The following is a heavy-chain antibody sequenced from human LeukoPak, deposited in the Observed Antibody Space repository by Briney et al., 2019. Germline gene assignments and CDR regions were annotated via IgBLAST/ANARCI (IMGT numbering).Heavy chain of an antibody. CDR3: ARDTSAWRYGMDV. D-gene: IGHD6-19*01. Sequence: QPGGSLRLSCEASGFTFSSHWMSWVRQAPGKGLEWLAIIKQDGSEKDYVDSVTGRFTISRDNAKNSLYLQMNSLRDEDTAVYYYARDTSAWRYGMDVRGQGTTVTVSS. CDR1: GFTFSSHW. CDR2: IKQDGSEK. J-gene: IGHJ6*02. V-gene: IGHV3-7*01.